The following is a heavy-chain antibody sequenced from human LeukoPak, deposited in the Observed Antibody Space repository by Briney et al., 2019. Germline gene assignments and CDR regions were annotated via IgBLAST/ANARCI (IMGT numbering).Heavy chain of an antibody. V-gene: IGHV1-46*01. CDR2: INPSGGST. D-gene: IGHD1-26*01. J-gene: IGHJ4*02. Sequence: GASVKVSCKASGYTFTSCYMHWVRQAPGQGLEWMGIINPSGGSTSYAQKFQGRVTMTRDTSTSTVYMELSSLRSEDTAVYYCATLYSGSYSFDYWGQGTLVTVSS. CDR3: ATLYSGSYSFDY. CDR1: GYTFTSCY.